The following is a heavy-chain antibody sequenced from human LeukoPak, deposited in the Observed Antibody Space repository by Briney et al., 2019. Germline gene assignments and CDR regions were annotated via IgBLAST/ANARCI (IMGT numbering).Heavy chain of an antibody. Sequence: GESLKISCEGSGYSFTSYWIGGGRQMPGKGLGWTGIIYPGDSDPRYSPSFQGHVTISADKSINTAYLQWGSLRASDAAIYYCARRIAAAGADGLDVWGQGTTVTVSS. D-gene: IGHD6-13*01. V-gene: IGHV5-51*01. CDR2: IYPGDSDP. J-gene: IGHJ6*01. CDR1: GYSFTSYW. CDR3: ARRIAAAGADGLDV.